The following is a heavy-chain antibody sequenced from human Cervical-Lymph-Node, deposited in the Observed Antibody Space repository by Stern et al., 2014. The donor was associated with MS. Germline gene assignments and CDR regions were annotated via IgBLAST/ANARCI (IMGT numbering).Heavy chain of an antibody. J-gene: IGHJ3*02. D-gene: IGHD2/OR15-2a*01. CDR3: ATSTASDAFDI. CDR1: GLTFSTPV. V-gene: IGHV3-33*01. CDR2: LWNDRSKV. Sequence: DQLVESGGDVVQPGRSLRLSCVASGLTFSTPVMHWVRQAPGKGLEWVAFLWNDRSKVHFTESVKVRFSSSRDTGKNTLHLQMSSLRAEDTAVYFCATSTASDAFDIWGQGTLVTVSS.